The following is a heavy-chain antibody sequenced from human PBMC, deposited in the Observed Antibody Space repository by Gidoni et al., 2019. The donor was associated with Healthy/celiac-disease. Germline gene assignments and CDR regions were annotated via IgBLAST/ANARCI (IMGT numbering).Heavy chain of an antibody. D-gene: IGHD3-3*01. CDR1: GFTFADYA. CDR3: AKDYYDSSFDY. V-gene: IGHV3-9*01. Sequence: EVQLVESGGGLVPPGRALRLSCAASGFTFADYAMHWGRQSPGKGLEWVSGISWNRGSIGYADSVKGRFTISRDNAKNSLYLQMNSLRAEDTALYYCAKDYYDSSFDYWGQGTLVTVSS. CDR2: ISWNRGSI. J-gene: IGHJ4*02.